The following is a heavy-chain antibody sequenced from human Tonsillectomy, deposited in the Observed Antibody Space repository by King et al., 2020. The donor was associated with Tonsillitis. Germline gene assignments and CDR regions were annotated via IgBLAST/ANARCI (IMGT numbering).Heavy chain of an antibody. Sequence: EVQLVESGGGLVQPGGSLRLSCAASGFTFSSYWMHWVRQAPGKGLVWVSRINSDGSDTTYADSVKGRFTISRDNAKNTLYLQMKSLRAEDTAVYYCARAERALLRYFDCFTPPVDYWGQGTLLTVSS. CDR1: GFTFSSYW. CDR2: INSDGSDT. V-gene: IGHV3-74*01. D-gene: IGHD3-9*01. J-gene: IGHJ4*02. CDR3: ARAERALLRYFDCFTPPVDY.